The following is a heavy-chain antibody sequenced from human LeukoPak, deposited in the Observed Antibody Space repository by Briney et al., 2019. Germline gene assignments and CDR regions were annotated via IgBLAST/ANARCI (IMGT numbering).Heavy chain of an antibody. D-gene: IGHD1-26*01. CDR1: GGSISSSPYY. V-gene: IGHV4-39*07. Sequence: PSETLSLTCTVSGGSISSSPYYWGWIRQPPGKGLEWIGSIYYSGSTYYNPSLKSRVTISVDTSKNQFSLKLSSVTAADTAVYYCARVGGGFWSGSHNWFDPWGQGTLVTVSS. CDR3: ARVGGGFWSGSHNWFDP. CDR2: IYYSGST. J-gene: IGHJ5*02.